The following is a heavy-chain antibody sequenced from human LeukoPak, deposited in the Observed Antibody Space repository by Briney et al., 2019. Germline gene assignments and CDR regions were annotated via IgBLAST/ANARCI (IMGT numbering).Heavy chain of an antibody. CDR3: AKLTYGSGTYGAFDY. Sequence: GGSLRLSCAASGFTFSSYAMGWVRQAPGKGLEWVSGIRGSGDITFYADSVKGRFTISRDNSKNTLYLQMNSLRAEDTAVYYCAKLTYGSGTYGAFDYWGQGTLVTVST. CDR1: GFTFSSYA. V-gene: IGHV3-23*01. CDR2: IRGSGDIT. D-gene: IGHD3-10*01. J-gene: IGHJ4*02.